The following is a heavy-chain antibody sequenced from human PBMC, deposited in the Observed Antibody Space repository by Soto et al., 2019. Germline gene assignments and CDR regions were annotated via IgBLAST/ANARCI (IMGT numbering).Heavy chain of an antibody. CDR2: VSIGGST. CDR3: AKRRGAGGHFDY. V-gene: IGHV3-23*01. D-gene: IGHD2-15*01. J-gene: IGHJ4*02. Sequence: DVQLLESGGGLVQPEGSLRLSCAASGFTFSSYAMGWVRQGPGKWLEWVAVVSIGGSTHYADSVRGRFTISRDNSKNTLSLQVNSLTAEATAVDFCAKRRGAGGHFDYWGQGALVTGSS. CDR1: GFTFSSYA.